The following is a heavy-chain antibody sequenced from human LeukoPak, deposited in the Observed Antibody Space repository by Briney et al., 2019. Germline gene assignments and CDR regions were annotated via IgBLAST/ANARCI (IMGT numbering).Heavy chain of an antibody. J-gene: IGHJ3*02. CDR3: ARDRDAFDI. CDR1: GGSISSSSYY. V-gene: IGHV4-39*07. Sequence: SETLSLTCTVSGGSISSSSYYWGWIRQPPGEGLEWIGRIYISGSTNYNPSLKSRVTMSVDTSKNQFYLKLSSVTAADTALYYCARDRDAFDIWGQGTMVTVSS. CDR2: IYISGST.